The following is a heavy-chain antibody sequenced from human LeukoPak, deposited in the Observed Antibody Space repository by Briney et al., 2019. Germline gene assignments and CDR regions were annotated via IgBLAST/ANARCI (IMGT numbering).Heavy chain of an antibody. CDR2: VYTSGST. CDR3: ARDLGSGWYWEDYYHYYMDV. V-gene: IGHV4-4*07. D-gene: IGHD6-19*01. CDR1: GGSISSYY. Sequence: PSETLSLTCTVSGGSISSYYWSWIRQPAGRGLEWIGRVYTSGSTNYNPSLKSRVTMSVDTSKNQFSLKLSSVTAADTAVYYCARDLGSGWYWEDYYHYYMDVWGKGTTVTASS. J-gene: IGHJ6*03.